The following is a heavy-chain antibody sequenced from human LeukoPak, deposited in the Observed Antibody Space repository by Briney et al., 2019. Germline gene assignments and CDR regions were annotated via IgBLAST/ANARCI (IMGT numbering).Heavy chain of an antibody. CDR1: GGSISSYY. CDR2: IYYSGST. J-gene: IGHJ5*02. Sequence: SETESLTCTVSGGSISSYYWSWIRQPPGKGLEWIGYIYYSGSTNYNPSLKSRVTISVDTSKNQFSLKLSSVTAADTAVYYCGRGYSGSYFDRWGQGILVTVSS. D-gene: IGHD1-26*01. V-gene: IGHV4-59*01. CDR3: GRGYSGSYFDR.